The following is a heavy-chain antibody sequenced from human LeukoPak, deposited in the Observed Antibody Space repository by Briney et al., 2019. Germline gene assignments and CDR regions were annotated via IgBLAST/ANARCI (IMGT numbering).Heavy chain of an antibody. D-gene: IGHD2-2*01. CDR2: TIPIFGTA. V-gene: IGHV1-69*06. Sequence: SVKVPCKASGGTFSSYAISWVRQAPGQGLEWMGGTIPIFGTANYAQKFQGRVTITADKSTSTAYMELSSLRSEDTAVYYCARDVCSSTSCWFDPWGQGTLVTVSS. CDR3: ARDVCSSTSCWFDP. CDR1: GGTFSSYA. J-gene: IGHJ5*02.